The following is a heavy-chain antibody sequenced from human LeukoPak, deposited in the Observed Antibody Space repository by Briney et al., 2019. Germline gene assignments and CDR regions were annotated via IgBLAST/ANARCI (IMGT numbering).Heavy chain of an antibody. CDR3: ARELVEPAAMEFDP. Sequence: QPGGSLRLSCAASGFTFSSYWMSWVRQAPGKGLEWVSYISRSGRIIYYADSVKGRFTISRDDAKNSLYLQMNSLRAEDTALYYCARELVEPAAMEFDPWGQGTLVTVSS. D-gene: IGHD2-2*01. CDR1: GFTFSSYW. V-gene: IGHV3-48*04. J-gene: IGHJ5*02. CDR2: ISRSGRII.